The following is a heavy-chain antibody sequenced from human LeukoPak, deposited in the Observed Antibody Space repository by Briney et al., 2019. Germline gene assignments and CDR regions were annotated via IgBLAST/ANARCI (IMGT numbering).Heavy chain of an antibody. D-gene: IGHD2-15*01. V-gene: IGHV1-18*01. CDR2: ISAYNGNT. Sequence: ASVKVSCKASGYTFTSYGISWVRQAPGQGLEWMGWISAYNGNTNYALKLQGRVTMTTDTSTSTAYMELRSLRSDDTAVYYCARHPLYCSGGSCYNYYYYGMDVWAKGPRSPSP. CDR3: ARHPLYCSGGSCYNYYYYGMDV. J-gene: IGHJ6*02. CDR1: GYTFTSYG.